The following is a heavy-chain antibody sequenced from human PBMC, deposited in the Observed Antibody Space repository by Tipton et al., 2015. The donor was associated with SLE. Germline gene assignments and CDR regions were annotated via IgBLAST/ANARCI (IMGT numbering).Heavy chain of an antibody. CDR2: IYYTMSA. J-gene: IGHJ4*02. D-gene: IGHD7-27*01. CDR3: ARDLAWGSWGY. CDR1: GGSISSADYY. V-gene: IGHV4-31*03. Sequence: TLSLTCTVSGGSISSADYYWSWIRQHPGKGLEWIGYIYYTMSAYYNPSLKSRVIISLDTSKNHFSLKLSSVTAADTAVYYCARDLAWGSWGYWGQGTLVTVSS.